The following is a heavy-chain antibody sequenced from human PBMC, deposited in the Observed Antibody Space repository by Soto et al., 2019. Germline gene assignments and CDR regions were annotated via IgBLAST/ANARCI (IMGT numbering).Heavy chain of an antibody. CDR3: AKNERGYSYGDFDD. D-gene: IGHD5-18*01. Sequence: GGSLRLSCAASGFTFSSYGMHWVRQAPGKGLEWVAVISYDGSNKYYADSVKGRFTISRDNSKNTLYLQMNSLRAEDTAVYYCAKNERGYSYGDFDDWGQGTLVTVSS. CDR1: GFTFSSYG. V-gene: IGHV3-30*18. CDR2: ISYDGSNK. J-gene: IGHJ4*02.